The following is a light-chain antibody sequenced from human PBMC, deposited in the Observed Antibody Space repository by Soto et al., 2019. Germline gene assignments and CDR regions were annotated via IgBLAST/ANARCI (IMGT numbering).Light chain of an antibody. CDR3: QQYNSYSRT. J-gene: IGKJ5*01. V-gene: IGKV1-5*01. CDR1: QSISSW. Sequence: DIQMTQSPSILSAIVGDRVTITCRASQSISSWLAWYQQKPGKAPKLLIYDASNLESGVPSRFSGSGSGTDFTLTISSLQPDDFATYYCQQYNSYSRTFGQGTRLEIK. CDR2: DAS.